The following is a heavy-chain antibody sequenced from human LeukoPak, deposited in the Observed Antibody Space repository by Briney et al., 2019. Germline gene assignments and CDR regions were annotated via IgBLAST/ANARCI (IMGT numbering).Heavy chain of an antibody. CDR1: GYTFTAYY. D-gene: IGHD3-16*01. J-gene: IGHJ4*02. V-gene: IGHV1-2*02. CDR2: IHPSNGDT. Sequence: ASVRVSCTSSGYTFTAYYIHWVRRAPGQGLEWMGYIHPSNGDTNYSEEFQGRVTMTSDTSISTAYMELSSLRSDDTAVYYCARDAFGAPYFNYWGPGTLVTVSS. CDR3: ARDAFGAPYFNY.